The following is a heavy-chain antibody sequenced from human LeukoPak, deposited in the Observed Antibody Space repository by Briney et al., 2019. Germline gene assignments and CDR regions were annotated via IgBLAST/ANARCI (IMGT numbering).Heavy chain of an antibody. D-gene: IGHD4-11*01. V-gene: IGHV4-39*02. CDR2: VYYSGSI. J-gene: IGHJ4*02. CDR1: GGSISSSSFY. CDR3: ASLPSNTVTHDY. Sequence: SETLSLTCTVSGGSISSSSFYWGWLRQTPGKGLEWIGSVYYSGSIYYNPSLESRVTLSADTSKNRFSLRLRSVTAADTAVYYCASLPSNTVTHDYWGQGTLVTVSS.